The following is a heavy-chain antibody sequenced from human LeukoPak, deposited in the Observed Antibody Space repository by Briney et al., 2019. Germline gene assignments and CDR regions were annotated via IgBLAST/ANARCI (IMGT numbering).Heavy chain of an antibody. CDR1: GYSFSSYW. V-gene: IGHV5-51*01. CDR2: IYPGDSDT. CDR3: ARPGLSSGWYYFDS. J-gene: IGHJ4*02. D-gene: IGHD6-19*01. Sequence: GESLKISCKGSGYSFSSYWIGWVRQMPGKGLEWMGIIYPGDSDTRYCPSFQGQVTISADKSISTTYLQWSNLKASDTAMYYCARPGLSSGWYYFDSWGQGTLVTVSS.